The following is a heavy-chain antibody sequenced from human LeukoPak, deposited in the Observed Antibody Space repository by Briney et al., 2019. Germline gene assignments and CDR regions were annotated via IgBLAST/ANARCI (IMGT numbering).Heavy chain of an antibody. D-gene: IGHD6-13*01. V-gene: IGHV1-46*01. CDR2: INPSGGST. CDR3: ARDLSSPDDY. CDR1: GYNFISYY. Sequence: ASVKVSCKASGYNFISYYMHWVRQAPGQGLEWMGIINPSGGSTSYAQKFQDRVTMTRDTSTSTVYMELSSLKSEDTAVYYCARDLSSPDDYWGQGTLVTVSS. J-gene: IGHJ4*02.